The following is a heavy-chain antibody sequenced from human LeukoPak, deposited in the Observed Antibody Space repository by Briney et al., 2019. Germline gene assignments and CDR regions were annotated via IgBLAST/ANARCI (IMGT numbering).Heavy chain of an antibody. CDR3: TRDTGTTGEVKFDP. J-gene: IGHJ5*02. CDR2: IYTSGST. D-gene: IGHD4-17*01. Sequence: SETLSLTCTVSGNSFGDYYWSWIRQPAGQGLEWIGRIYTSGSTTYNPSLKSRVTMSVDTSKSQFSLNLMSVTAADTAVYYCTRDTGTTGEVKFDPWGQGTLVTVSS. V-gene: IGHV4-4*07. CDR1: GNSFGDYY.